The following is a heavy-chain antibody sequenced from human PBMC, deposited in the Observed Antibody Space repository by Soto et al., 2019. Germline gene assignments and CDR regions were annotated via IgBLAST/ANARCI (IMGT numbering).Heavy chain of an antibody. D-gene: IGHD1-1*01. CDR2: IYYSGYT. V-gene: IGHV4-30-4*01. CDR3: ARAHMESVPFDY. CDR1: GGSISSGDYY. Sequence: SETLSLTCTVSGGSISSGDYYWSWVRQPPGKGLEWIGYIYYSGYTYYNPSLKSRVTISGDTSNNHFSLKLTSVTAADTAVYYCARAHMESVPFDYWGPGILVTVSS. J-gene: IGHJ4*02.